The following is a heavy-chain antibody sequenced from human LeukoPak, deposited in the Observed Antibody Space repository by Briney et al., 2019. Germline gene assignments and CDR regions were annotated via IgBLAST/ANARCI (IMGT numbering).Heavy chain of an antibody. CDR3: ASIYSGYDPPFDY. Sequence: SETLSLTCAVSGGSISSSNWWSWVRQPPGKGLEWIGEIYHSGSTNYNPSLKSRVTISVDKSKNQFSLMLSSVTAADTAVYYCASIYSGYDPPFDYWGQGTLVTVSS. D-gene: IGHD5-12*01. CDR2: IYHSGST. V-gene: IGHV4-4*02. CDR1: GGSISSSNW. J-gene: IGHJ4*02.